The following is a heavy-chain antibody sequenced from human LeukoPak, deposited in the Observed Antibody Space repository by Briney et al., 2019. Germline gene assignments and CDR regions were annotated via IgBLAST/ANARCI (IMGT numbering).Heavy chain of an antibody. CDR2: INCRSSYI. CDR3: ARDPDYYDSSGYFGHDAFDI. V-gene: IGHV3-21*01. CDR1: VFTFSSYS. Sequence: GGSLRLSCAASVFTFSSYSMNWVRQAPGKGLEWVPSINCRSSYIYNADSVKGRFTISRDNAKNSLYLQMNSLRAEDTAVYYCARDPDYYDSSGYFGHDAFDIWGQGTMVTVSS. D-gene: IGHD3-22*01. J-gene: IGHJ3*02.